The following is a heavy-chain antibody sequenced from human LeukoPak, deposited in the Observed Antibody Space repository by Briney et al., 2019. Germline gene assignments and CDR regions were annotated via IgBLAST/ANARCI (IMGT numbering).Heavy chain of an antibody. CDR3: ARRLIDYDSSGYYFDY. Sequence: GESLKISCKGSGYSFTSYWIGWVLQMPGKGLDWMGIIYPGDSGTRYSPSFQGQVTISADKSISTAYLQWSSLKASDTAMYYCARRLIDYDSSGYYFDYWGQGTLVTVSS. V-gene: IGHV5-51*01. CDR1: GYSFTSYW. D-gene: IGHD3-22*01. J-gene: IGHJ4*02. CDR2: IYPGDSGT.